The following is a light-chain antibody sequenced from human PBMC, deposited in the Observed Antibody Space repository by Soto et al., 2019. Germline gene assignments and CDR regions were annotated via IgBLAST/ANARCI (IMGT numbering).Light chain of an antibody. CDR2: VAS. V-gene: IGKV1-9*01. J-gene: IGKJ1*01. CDR1: QDITTY. Sequence: DIQLTQSPSFLSASVGDRVTIACRASQDITTYLAWYQQKPGKAPQLLIYVASTLQSGVPSRFSGSGSGTEFTLTISSLQPEDFATYYCQHLSTYPRTFGQGTKVELK. CDR3: QHLSTYPRT.